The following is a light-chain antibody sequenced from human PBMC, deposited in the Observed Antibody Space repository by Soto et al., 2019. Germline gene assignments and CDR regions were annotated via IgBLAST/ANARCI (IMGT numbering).Light chain of an antibody. CDR1: QTLSVW. CDR3: QPYNSFPWT. Sequence: IQLTQSPSFLSASVGDRSTITCLASQTLSVWLAWYQQKPGKAPKLLIYKASSLESGVPSRFSGSGSGTEFTLTISSLQPDDFATYHCQPYNSFPWTFGPGTQVDI. V-gene: IGKV1-5*03. J-gene: IGKJ1*01. CDR2: KAS.